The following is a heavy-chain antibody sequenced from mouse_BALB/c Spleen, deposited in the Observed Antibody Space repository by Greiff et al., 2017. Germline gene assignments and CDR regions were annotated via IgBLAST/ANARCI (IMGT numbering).Heavy chain of an antibody. CDR1: GFTFSSYT. D-gene: IGHD1-1*01. V-gene: IGHV5-6-4*01. Sequence: EVKLMESGGGLVKPGGSLKLSCAASGFTFSSYTMSWVRQTPEKRLEWVATISSGGSYTYYPDSVKGRFTISRDNAKNTLYLQMSSLKSEDTAMYYCTREGSSYEGYFDYWGQGTTLTVSS. CDR2: ISSGGSYT. J-gene: IGHJ2*01. CDR3: TREGSSYEGYFDY.